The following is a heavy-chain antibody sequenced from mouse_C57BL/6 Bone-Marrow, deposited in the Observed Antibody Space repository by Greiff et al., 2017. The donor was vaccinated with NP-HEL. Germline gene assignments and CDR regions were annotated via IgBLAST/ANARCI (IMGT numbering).Heavy chain of an antibody. CDR3: ASEPYYDYDGYYFDY. CDR1: GYTFNSYW. J-gene: IGHJ2*01. Sequence: QVHVKQPGTELVKPGASVKLSCKASGYTFNSYWMHWVKQRPGQGLEWIGNINPSNGGTNYNEKFKSKATLTVDKSSSTAYMQLSSLTSEDSAVYDGASEPYYDYDGYYFDYWGQGTTLTVSA. CDR2: INPSNGGT. D-gene: IGHD2-4*01. V-gene: IGHV1-53*01.